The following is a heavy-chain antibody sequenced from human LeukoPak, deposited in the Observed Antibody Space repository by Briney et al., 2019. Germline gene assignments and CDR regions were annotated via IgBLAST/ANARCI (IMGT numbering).Heavy chain of an antibody. Sequence: SETLSLTCAVDGGSFSGYYWSWIRQSPGKGLEWIGEVNHNETPNYNPSLKSRVTISLDTSKRQFSLKLTSVTAADTAVYYCARTYYDFWSGYFLFDPWGQGTLVTVSS. CDR1: GGSFSGYY. CDR2: VNHNETP. D-gene: IGHD3-3*01. CDR3: ARTYYDFWSGYFLFDP. J-gene: IGHJ5*02. V-gene: IGHV4-34*01.